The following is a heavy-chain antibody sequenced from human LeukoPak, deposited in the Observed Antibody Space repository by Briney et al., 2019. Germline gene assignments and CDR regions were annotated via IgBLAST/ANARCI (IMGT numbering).Heavy chain of an antibody. CDR1: GGTFSSYA. CDR2: IIPIFGTA. V-gene: IGHV1-69*05. J-gene: IGHJ6*03. Sequence: GASVKVSCKASGGTFSSYAVNWVRQAPGQGLEWMGGIIPIFGTANYAQKFQGRVTITTDESTSTAYMELSSLRSEDTAVYYCARSPGLIGDIVVVPAAPALYYYMDVWGKGTTVTVSS. D-gene: IGHD2-2*01. CDR3: ARSPGLIGDIVVVPAAPALYYYMDV.